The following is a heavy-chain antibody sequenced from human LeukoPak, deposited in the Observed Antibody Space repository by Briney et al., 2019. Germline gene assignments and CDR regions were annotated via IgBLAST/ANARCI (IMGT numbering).Heavy chain of an antibody. Sequence: PGGSLRLSCAASGFPFSSHGMHWVRQAPGKGLEWVAFIRNVGSDKYYADSVKGRFSISRDNAKNSLYLQMNSLRAEDTAVYYCARVQKSRKSVASAVDCWGQGTVVIVSS. CDR2: IRNVGSDK. V-gene: IGHV3-30*02. J-gene: IGHJ4*02. CDR1: GFPFSSHG. CDR3: ARVQKSRKSVASAVDC. D-gene: IGHD5-12*01.